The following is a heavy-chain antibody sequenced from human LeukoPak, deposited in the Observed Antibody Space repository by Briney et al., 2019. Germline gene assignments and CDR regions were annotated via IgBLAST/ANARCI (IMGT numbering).Heavy chain of an antibody. CDR1: GFTFSTSA. CDR3: AKDPNRGYLNTGVMGFDI. D-gene: IGHD4-23*01. V-gene: IGHV3-23*01. Sequence: PGGSLRLSCAASGFTFSTSAMSWVRQAPGKGLEWVSAISGSDRHDTTYYADSVKGRFTISRDNSKNTLYLQMNSLRAEDTAVYYCAKDPNRGYLNTGVMGFDIWGQGTMVTVSS. CDR2: ISGSDRHDTT. J-gene: IGHJ3*02.